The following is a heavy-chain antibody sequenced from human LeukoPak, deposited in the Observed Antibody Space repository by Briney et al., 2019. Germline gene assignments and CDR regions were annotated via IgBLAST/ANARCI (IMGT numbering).Heavy chain of an antibody. Sequence: KAAETLSLTCSVSGGSISYYYWTWIRQPPGKGLEWIGYIYTSGTTDYNPSLKSRVSMSLDTSKSQLSLNLSSVTAANTAVYFCAGRGTIFGPESLWGRGTLVTVSS. D-gene: IGHD3-3*01. CDR1: GGSISYYY. V-gene: IGHV4-4*09. CDR2: IYTSGTT. CDR3: AGRGTIFGPESL. J-gene: IGHJ2*01.